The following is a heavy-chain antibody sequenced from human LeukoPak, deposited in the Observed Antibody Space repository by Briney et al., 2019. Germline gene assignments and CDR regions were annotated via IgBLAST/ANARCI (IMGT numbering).Heavy chain of an antibody. Sequence: PGRSLRLSCTASGLTFGEYAMSGLRQAPGKGVEGGGFIRRKAYGGTTEYAASVRGRFTISRDDSKSIAYLQMNSLITEDTAVYYCTRDVSADYYGSGSYYAFDYWGQGTLVTVSS. CDR1: GLTFGEYA. D-gene: IGHD3-10*01. CDR3: TRDVSADYYGSGSYYAFDY. J-gene: IGHJ4*02. CDR2: IRRKAYGGTT. V-gene: IGHV3-49*03.